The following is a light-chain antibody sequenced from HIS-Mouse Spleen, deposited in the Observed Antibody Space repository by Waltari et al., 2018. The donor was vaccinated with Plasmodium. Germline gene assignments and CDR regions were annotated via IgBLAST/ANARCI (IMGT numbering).Light chain of an antibody. J-gene: IGKJ3*01. CDR2: GAS. V-gene: IGKV3-15*01. Sequence: EIVLTHSPPTLSVSHGERATPSCRASQSVSSNLAWYQQKPGQAPRLLIYGASTRATGIPARFSGSGSGTEFTLTISSLQSEDFAVYYCQQYNNWSFTFGPGTKVDIK. CDR3: QQYNNWSFT. CDR1: QSVSSN.